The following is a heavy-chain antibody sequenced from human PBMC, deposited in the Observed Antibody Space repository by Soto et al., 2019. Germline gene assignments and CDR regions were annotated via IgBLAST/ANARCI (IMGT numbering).Heavy chain of an antibody. V-gene: IGHV1-18*01. CDR1: GYTFTSYG. J-gene: IGHJ6*02. Sequence: GASVKVSCKASGYTFTSYGISWVRQAPGQGLEWMGWISAYNGNTNYAQKLQGRVTMTTDTSTSTAYMELRSLRSDDTAVYYCARDRGSYYGNYYYGMDVWGQGTTVTVSS. D-gene: IGHD1-26*01. CDR2: ISAYNGNT. CDR3: ARDRGSYYGNYYYGMDV.